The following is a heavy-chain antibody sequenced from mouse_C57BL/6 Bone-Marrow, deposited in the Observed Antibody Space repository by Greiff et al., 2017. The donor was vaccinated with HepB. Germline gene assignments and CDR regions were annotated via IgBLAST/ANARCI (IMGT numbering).Heavy chain of an antibody. CDR1: GYAFTNYL. CDR3: AGPYGDILHRYYAMGY. Sequence: VQLQQSGAELVRPGTSVKVSCKASGYAFTNYLIEWVKQRPGQGLEWIGVINPGSGGTNYNVKFKGKATLTADKSSSTAYMQRSSLTSEDSAVYFCAGPYGDILHRYYAMGYGGQRTSVTVSS. D-gene: IGHD2-13*01. V-gene: IGHV1-54*01. CDR2: INPGSGGT. J-gene: IGHJ4*01.